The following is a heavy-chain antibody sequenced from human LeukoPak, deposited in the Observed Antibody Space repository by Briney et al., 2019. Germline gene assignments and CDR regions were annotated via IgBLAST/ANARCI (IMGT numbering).Heavy chain of an antibody. CDR1: GYTFTSFA. CDR2: INTNTGNP. D-gene: IGHD2-15*01. CDR3: H. J-gene: IGHJ4*02. Sequence: ASVKVSCKASGYTFTSFAMNWVRQAPGQGREWIGWINTNTGNPTYAQGFTGRFVFSLDTSVSTAYYCARAEVYCSRSTCFLHWGQGTLVTVSS. V-gene: IGHV7-4-1*01.